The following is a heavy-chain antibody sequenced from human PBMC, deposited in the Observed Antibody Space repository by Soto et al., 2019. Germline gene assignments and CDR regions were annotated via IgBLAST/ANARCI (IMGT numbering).Heavy chain of an antibody. CDR3: ALGHSFDY. CDR1: GYTFINYN. V-gene: IGHV1-46*01. Sequence: ASVKVSCKASGYTFINYNVYWVRQAPGQGLEWMGVIDPSSGDTTYAQKFQGRVTMTRDTSTSTVYMELSSLTSEDTAIYYCALGHSFDYWG. D-gene: IGHD1-26*01. CDR2: IDPSSGDT. J-gene: IGHJ4*01.